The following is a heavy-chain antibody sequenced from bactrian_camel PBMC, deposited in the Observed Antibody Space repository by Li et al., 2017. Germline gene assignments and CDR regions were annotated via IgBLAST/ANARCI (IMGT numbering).Heavy chain of an antibody. J-gene: IGHJ4*01. Sequence: HVQLVESGGGSVQSGGHLRLSCVVSGYTANDLGWFRQAPGKEREGVAFIDRDKNTWYTDSVKGRFTISRDNAKNTLYLQMNSLKTEDTARYYCAAGGGPQLAYMDIGLFNWGQGTQVTVS. D-gene: IGHD1*01. CDR3: AAGGGPQLAYMDIGLFN. V-gene: IGHV3S53*01. CDR1: GYTAND. CDR2: IDRDKNT.